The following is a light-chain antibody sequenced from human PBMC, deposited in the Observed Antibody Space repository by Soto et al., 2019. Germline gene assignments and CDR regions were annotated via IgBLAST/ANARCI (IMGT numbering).Light chain of an antibody. CDR3: QSYDSTLSGPL. CDR1: SSNIGAGFD. J-gene: IGLJ2*01. CDR2: GNT. Sequence: QAVVTQPPSVSGAPGQRVTISCTGSSSNIGAGFDVHWYQQLPRTAPKLLIYGNTNRPSGVPDRFSGSKSGTSASLAITGLQAEDEGDYYCQSYDSTLSGPLFCGGTKVTVL. V-gene: IGLV1-40*01.